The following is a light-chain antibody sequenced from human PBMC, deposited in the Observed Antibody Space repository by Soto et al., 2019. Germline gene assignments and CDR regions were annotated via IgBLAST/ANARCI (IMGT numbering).Light chain of an antibody. CDR1: QAISNY. Sequence: DIQMTQSPSSLSASIGDRVTITCRASQAISNYLAWYQQKPGKVPQLLIYGASTLQSGVPSRFSGSGSGTDYTLTINSLQPEDSATYYCQQAHSLPYTFGQGTKVDIK. CDR3: QQAHSLPYT. J-gene: IGKJ2*01. V-gene: IGKV1-27*01. CDR2: GAS.